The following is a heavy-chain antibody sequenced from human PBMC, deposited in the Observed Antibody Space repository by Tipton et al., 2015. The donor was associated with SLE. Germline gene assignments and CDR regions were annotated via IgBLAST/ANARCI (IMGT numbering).Heavy chain of an antibody. CDR1: GDSISTRSDY. Sequence: TLSLTCTVSGDSISTRSDYLALIRQTPGKGLEWIWSMYFNGRTNYNPSLESRVTISLETSKQQFSLTMTAVTAADTAMYYCAGSLLALSLDAFEVWGQGAMVTVSA. J-gene: IGHJ3*01. CDR2: MYFNGRT. CDR3: AGSLLALSLDAFEV. V-gene: IGHV4-39*07. D-gene: IGHD3-10*01.